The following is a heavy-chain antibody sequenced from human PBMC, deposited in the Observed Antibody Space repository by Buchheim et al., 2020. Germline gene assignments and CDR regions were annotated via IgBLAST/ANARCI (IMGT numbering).Heavy chain of an antibody. CDR3: ARAVRDSSGYYHYYYYYGMDV. J-gene: IGHJ6*02. CDR2: IIPILGIA. CDR1: GGTFSSYA. Sequence: QVQLVQSGAEVKKPGSSVKVSCKASGGTFSSYAISWVRQAPGQGLEWMGRIIPILGIANYAQKFQGRVKITADKSTSTAYMELSSLRSEDTAVYYCARAVRDSSGYYHYYYYYGMDVWGQGTT. D-gene: IGHD3-22*01. V-gene: IGHV1-69*04.